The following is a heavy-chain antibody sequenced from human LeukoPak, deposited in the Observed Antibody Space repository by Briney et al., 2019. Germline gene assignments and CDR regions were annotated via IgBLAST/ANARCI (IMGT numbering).Heavy chain of an antibody. CDR2: ISAYNGNT. V-gene: IGHV1-18*04. Sequence: GASVKVSCKASGCTFTGYYMHWVRQAPGQGLEWMGWISAYNGNTNYAQKLQGRVTMTTDTSTSTAYMELRSLRSDDTAVYYCAREGSGDGYFDYWGQGTLVTVSS. D-gene: IGHD6-19*01. CDR1: GCTFTGYY. J-gene: IGHJ4*02. CDR3: AREGSGDGYFDY.